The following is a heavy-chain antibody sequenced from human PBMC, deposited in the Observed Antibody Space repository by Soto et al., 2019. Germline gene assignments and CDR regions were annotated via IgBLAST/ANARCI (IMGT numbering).Heavy chain of an antibody. V-gene: IGHV4-34*01. CDR2: INHSGST. Sequence: QVQLQQWGAGLLKPSETLSLTCAVYGGSFSGYYWSWIRQPPGKGLEWIGEINHSGSTNYNPSLSSRLTISVATSKNQFSLKLSYVTAADTAVYYCARAWDIVVVAAAIGWFDPWGQGSLVTVSS. CDR3: ARAWDIVVVAAAIGWFDP. CDR1: GGSFSGYY. J-gene: IGHJ5*02. D-gene: IGHD2-2*02.